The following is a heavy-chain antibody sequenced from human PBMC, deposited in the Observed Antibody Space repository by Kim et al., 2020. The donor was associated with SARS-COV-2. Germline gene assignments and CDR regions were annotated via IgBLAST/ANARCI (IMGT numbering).Heavy chain of an antibody. CDR3: AHRARPLDRGVWPFFDY. D-gene: IGHD2-2*03. CDR1: GFSLSTSGVG. J-gene: IGHJ4*02. Sequence: SGPTLVNPTQTLMLTCTFSGFSLSTSGVGVGWFRPPPGKALEWLALIFWDDDKRYSPSLKSRLTITKDTSKSHVVLTMTNIDPVDTATYYCAHRARPLDRGVWPFFDYWGKGTLVTVSS. V-gene: IGHV2-5*02. CDR2: IFWDDDK.